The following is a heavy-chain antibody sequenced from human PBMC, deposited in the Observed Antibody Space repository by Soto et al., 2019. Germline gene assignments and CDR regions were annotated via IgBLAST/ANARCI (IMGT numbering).Heavy chain of an antibody. D-gene: IGHD6-19*01. CDR3: ARYFRGSGRYFFDH. CDR1: GGSISSGGYS. J-gene: IGHJ4*02. CDR2: IYHSGST. V-gene: IGHV4-30-2*01. Sequence: SETLSLTCAVSGGSISSGGYSWSWIRQPPGKGLEWIGYIYHSGSTYYNPSLKSRVTISVDRSKIQFSLKLSSVTAEDTAVYYCARYFRGSGRYFFDHWGQGTLVTVSS.